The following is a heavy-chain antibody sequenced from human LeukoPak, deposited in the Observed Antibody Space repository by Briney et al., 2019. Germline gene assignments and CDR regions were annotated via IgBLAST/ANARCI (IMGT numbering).Heavy chain of an antibody. V-gene: IGHV3-30*18. CDR3: AQGNSYHDSTGYHSVLEPFDY. D-gene: IGHD3-22*01. J-gene: IGHJ4*02. CDR1: GFTFSSYG. Sequence: GGSLRLSCAASGFTFSSYGMHWVRQAPGKGLEWVAVISYDGSNKYYADSVKGRFTISRDNSKNTLYLQMNSLRAEATAVFYCAQGNSYHDSTGYHSVLEPFDYWGQGALVTVSS. CDR2: ISYDGSNK.